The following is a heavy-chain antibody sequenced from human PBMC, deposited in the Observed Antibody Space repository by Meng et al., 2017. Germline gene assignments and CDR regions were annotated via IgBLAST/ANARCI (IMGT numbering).Heavy chain of an antibody. V-gene: IGHV3-23*01. CDR2: ISGSGGST. D-gene: IGHD1-26*01. Sequence: GGSLRLSCAASGFTFSSYAMSWVRQAPGKGLEWVSAISGSGGSTYYADSVKGRFTISRDNSKNTLYLQMNSLRAEDTAVYYCAKDRHLGSYYPYYYYYGMDVWGQGTTVTVSS. CDR3: AKDRHLGSYYPYYYYYGMDV. J-gene: IGHJ6*02. CDR1: GFTFSSYA.